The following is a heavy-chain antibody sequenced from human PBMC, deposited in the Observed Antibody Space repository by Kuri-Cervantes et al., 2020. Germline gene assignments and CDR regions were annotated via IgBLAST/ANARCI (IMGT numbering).Heavy chain of an antibody. D-gene: IGHD1/OR15-1a*01. Sequence: GGSLRLSCAASGFTFDDYAMHWVRQAPGKGLEWVSGISWNSGSIGYADSVKGRFTISRDNSKNTVYLQIYSLRDEDTAVYYCAKRLSYNSGNIDYWGQGTLVTVSS. CDR1: GFTFDDYA. J-gene: IGHJ4*02. CDR3: AKRLSYNSGNIDY. V-gene: IGHV3-9*01. CDR2: ISWNSGSI.